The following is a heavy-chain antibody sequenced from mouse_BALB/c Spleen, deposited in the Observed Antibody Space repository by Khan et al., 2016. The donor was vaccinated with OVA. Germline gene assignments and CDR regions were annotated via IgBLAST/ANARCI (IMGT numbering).Heavy chain of an antibody. CDR3: ARAFYNGAWFAY. Sequence: QVQLQQSGPGLVAPSQTLSITCTVSGFSLSNYGVHWVRQPPGKGLEWLGVIWAGGSTNHNSALMSRLTISKDNSKSQGFLKMNSLQTDDTAMYYCARAFYNGAWFAYWGQGTLVTVSA. CDR2: IWAGGST. V-gene: IGHV2-9*02. D-gene: IGHD1-3*01. CDR1: GFSLSNYG. J-gene: IGHJ3*01.